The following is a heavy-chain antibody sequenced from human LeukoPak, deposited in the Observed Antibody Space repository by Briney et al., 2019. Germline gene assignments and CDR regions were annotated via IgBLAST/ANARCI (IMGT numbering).Heavy chain of an antibody. Sequence: HPGGCLRLSCAAAVGYWMHWFSQAPGKGLLWVSHINSDGSWTSYADSVKGRFTISKDNAKNTVYLQMNNLRAEDTAVYYCVSFYETYWGRGTLVTVSS. J-gene: IGHJ4*02. V-gene: IGHV3-74*01. D-gene: IGHD2/OR15-2a*01. CDR1: VGYW. CDR2: INSDGSWT. CDR3: VSFYETY.